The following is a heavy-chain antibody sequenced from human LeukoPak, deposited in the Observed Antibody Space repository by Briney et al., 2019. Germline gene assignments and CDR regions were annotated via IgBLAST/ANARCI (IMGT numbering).Heavy chain of an antibody. Sequence: TGGSLRLSCAAPGFTSSSYALSWVRQAPGKGLEWVSAISGSGSTTYYADSVKGRFTISRDNSKDTLFLQMNTLRAEDAAVYYCAGGAGVYYYGMDVWGQGTSVTVSS. CDR1: GFTSSSYA. V-gene: IGHV3-23*01. J-gene: IGHJ6*02. CDR2: ISGSGSTT. CDR3: AGGAGVYYYGMDV.